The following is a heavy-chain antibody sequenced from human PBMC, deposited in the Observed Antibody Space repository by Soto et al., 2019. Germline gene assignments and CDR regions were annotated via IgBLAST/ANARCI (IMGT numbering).Heavy chain of an antibody. CDR1: GYTFTSYG. D-gene: IGHD3-3*01. CDR3: AGGGDLQDYDFWSGPRSIMCFGP. V-gene: IGHV1-18*04. Sequence: QVQLVQSGAEVKKPGASVKVSCKASGYTFTSYGISWVRQAPGQGLEWMGWISAYNGNTNYAQKLQGRVTMTTDTSSSTAYMELRSLRSDDAAVYYCAGGGDLQDYDFWSGPRSIMCFGPWGQGTQVTV. CDR2: ISAYNGNT. J-gene: IGHJ5*02.